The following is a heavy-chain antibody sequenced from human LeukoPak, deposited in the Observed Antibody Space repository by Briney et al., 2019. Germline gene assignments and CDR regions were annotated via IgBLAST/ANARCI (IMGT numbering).Heavy chain of an antibody. Sequence: ASVKVSCKASGYTFTSYYMHWVRQAPGQGLEWMGIINPSGGSTSYAQKFQGRVTMTRDTSTSTVYMELRSLRSDDTAVYYCARDWCSGGSCYSRNSPNWFGPWGQGTLVTVSS. J-gene: IGHJ5*02. V-gene: IGHV1-46*01. D-gene: IGHD2-15*01. CDR2: INPSGGST. CDR3: ARDWCSGGSCYSRNSPNWFGP. CDR1: GYTFTSYY.